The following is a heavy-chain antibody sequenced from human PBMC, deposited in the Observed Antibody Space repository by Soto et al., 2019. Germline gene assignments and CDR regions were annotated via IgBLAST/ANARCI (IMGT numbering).Heavy chain of an antibody. CDR1: GYTFTGYY. J-gene: IGHJ6*03. D-gene: IGHD3-3*01. V-gene: IGHV1-2*04. Sequence: ASVKVSCKASGYTFTGYYMHWVRQAPGQGLEWMGWINPNSGGTNYAQKFQGWVTMTRDTSISTAYMELSRLRSDDTAVYYCAIDPNNDFWSGYYRGPMDVWGKGTTVTVYS. CDR2: INPNSGGT. CDR3: AIDPNNDFWSGYYRGPMDV.